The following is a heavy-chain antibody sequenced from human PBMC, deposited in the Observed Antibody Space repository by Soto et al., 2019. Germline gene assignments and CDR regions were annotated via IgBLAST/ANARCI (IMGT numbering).Heavy chain of an antibody. CDR1: GGSISSYY. V-gene: IGHV4-59*12. Sequence: PSETLSLTCTVSGGSISSYYWSWIRQPPGKGLEWIGYIYYSGSTNYNPSLKSRVTISVDRSKNQFSLQLNSVTPEDTAVYYCARGGYDILTGYHPSPPYYYGMDVWGQGTTVT. CDR2: IYYSGST. J-gene: IGHJ6*02. D-gene: IGHD3-9*01. CDR3: ARGGYDILTGYHPSPPYYYGMDV.